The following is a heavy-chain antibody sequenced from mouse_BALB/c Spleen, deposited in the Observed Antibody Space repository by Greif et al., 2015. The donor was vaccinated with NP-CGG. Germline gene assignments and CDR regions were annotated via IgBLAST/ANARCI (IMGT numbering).Heavy chain of an antibody. CDR1: GFSLTGYG. Sequence: VQLQQSGPGLVAPSQSLSITCTVSGFSLTGYGVNWVRQPPGKGLEWLGMIWGDGSTDYNSALKSRLSISMDNSKSQVFLKMNSLQTDDTARYYCARHYAHYAMDYWGQGTSVTVSS. J-gene: IGHJ4*01. V-gene: IGHV2-6-7*01. CDR3: ARHYAHYAMDY. CDR2: IWGDGST. D-gene: IGHD1-1*02.